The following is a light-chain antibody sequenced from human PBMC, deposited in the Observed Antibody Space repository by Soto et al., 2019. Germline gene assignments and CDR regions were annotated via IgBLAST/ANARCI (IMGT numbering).Light chain of an antibody. V-gene: IGKV3-20*01. J-gene: IGKJ5*01. CDR2: DAS. CDR1: RDISRSF. Sequence: EIVLTQSPGTLSLSPGERATLSCRASRDISRSFLAWYQQKLGQAPRLLIYDASRRATGLPDRFSGSGSGTDFPLTISRLEHEDFAVYYCQQYGSATITFGQGTRLEI. CDR3: QQYGSATIT.